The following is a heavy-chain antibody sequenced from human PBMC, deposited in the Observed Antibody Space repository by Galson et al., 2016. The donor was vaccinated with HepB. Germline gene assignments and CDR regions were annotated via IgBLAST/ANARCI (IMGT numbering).Heavy chain of an antibody. J-gene: IGHJ4*02. CDR1: GFNFADHW. Sequence: SLRLSCAASGFNFADHWMSWVRQSPVKGLEWVASIKKDGSDKYYAESVRGRITVSRDNAKNSPYLQMNTLRSEDTALYHCAKEGAAWPRDYWGPGTLVTVSS. CDR3: AKEGAAWPRDY. V-gene: IGHV3-7*01. CDR2: IKKDGSDK. D-gene: IGHD5-12*01.